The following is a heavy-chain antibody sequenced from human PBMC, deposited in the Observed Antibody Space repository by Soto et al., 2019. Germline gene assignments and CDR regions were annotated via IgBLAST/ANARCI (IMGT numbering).Heavy chain of an antibody. J-gene: IGHJ4*01. CDR3: VRAGWYRVQAPY. Sequence: QVQLVESGGGVVQPGRSLRLSCAASGFTFSSHGMHWVRQAPGKGLELVAVIWYDGSNKYYADSVKGRFTISRDDSKNMVYLQMNSLRAEDTAVDFCVRAGWYRVQAPYWGHGTLVTVSS. CDR1: GFTFSSHG. V-gene: IGHV3-33*01. D-gene: IGHD6-19*01. CDR2: IWYDGSNK.